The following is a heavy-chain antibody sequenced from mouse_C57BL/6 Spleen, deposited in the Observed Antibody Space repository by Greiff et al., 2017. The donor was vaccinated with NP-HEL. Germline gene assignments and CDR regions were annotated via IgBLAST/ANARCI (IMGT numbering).Heavy chain of an antibody. J-gene: IGHJ4*01. CDR1: GFTFSDYG. CDR3: ARKENYYGYMDY. V-gene: IGHV5-17*01. Sequence: EVQLVESGGGLVKPGGSLKLSCAASGFTFSDYGMHWVRQAPEKGLEWVAYISSGSSTIYYVDTVKGRFTISRDNAKNTLFLQMTSLRSEDSDMDYCARKENYYGYMDYWGQGTSVTVSS. D-gene: IGHD1-1*01. CDR2: ISSGSSTI.